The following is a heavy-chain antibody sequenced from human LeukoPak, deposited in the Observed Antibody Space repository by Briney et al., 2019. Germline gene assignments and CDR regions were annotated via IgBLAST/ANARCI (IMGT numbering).Heavy chain of an antibody. Sequence: GGSLRLSCAASGFTFSSYRMNWVRQAPGKGLEWVSSISSSSYIYYADSVKGRFTISRDNAKNSLYLQMNSLRAEDTAVYYCDRGEGPRTPIAVAAGWGQGTLVTVSS. CDR1: GFTFSSYR. D-gene: IGHD6-19*01. J-gene: IGHJ4*02. CDR2: ISSSSYI. CDR3: DRGEGPRTPIAVAAG. V-gene: IGHV3-21*01.